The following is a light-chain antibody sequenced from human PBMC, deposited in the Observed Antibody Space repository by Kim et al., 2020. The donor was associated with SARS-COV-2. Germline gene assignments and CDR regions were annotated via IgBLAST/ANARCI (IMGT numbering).Light chain of an antibody. CDR1: QDIRND. CDR2: GAS. V-gene: IGKV1-17*01. Sequence: ASVVDRVPITCRESQDIRNDFGWYQRSPQRAPRRLIYGASNLQSGVPSRFTGSGSVTEITLTFSSLQPENFATYFCLQHNTYPITFGQGTRLGIK. J-gene: IGKJ5*01. CDR3: LQHNTYPIT.